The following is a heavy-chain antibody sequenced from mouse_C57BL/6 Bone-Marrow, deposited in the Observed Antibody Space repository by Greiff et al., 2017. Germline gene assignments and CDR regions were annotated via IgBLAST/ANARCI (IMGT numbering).Heavy chain of an antibody. CDR3: ARRYYSNFDFDY. CDR1: GYTFTSYW. D-gene: IGHD2-5*01. J-gene: IGHJ2*01. CDR2: IHPNSGST. V-gene: IGHV1-64*01. Sequence: QVQLQQSGAELVKPGASVKLSCKASGYTFTSYWMHWVKQRPGQGLEWIGMIHPNSGSTNYNEKFKSKATLTVDKSSSTAYMQLSSLTSEDSAVYYCARRYYSNFDFDYWGQGTTLTVSS.